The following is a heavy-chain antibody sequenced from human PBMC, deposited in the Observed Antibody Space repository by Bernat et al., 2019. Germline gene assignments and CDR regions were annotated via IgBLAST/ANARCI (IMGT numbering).Heavy chain of an antibody. D-gene: IGHD3-9*01. CDR1: GYTFTSYG. CDR2: ISAYNGNT. Sequence: QVQLVQSGAEVKKPGASVKVSCKASGYTFTSYGISWVRQAPGQGLEWMGWISAYNGNTNYAQKLQGRVTMTTDTSTSTAYMELRSLRSDDTAVYYCARVANYDILTGYYLPHSYDDWGQGTLVTVSS. J-gene: IGHJ4*02. V-gene: IGHV1-18*01. CDR3: ARVANYDILTGYYLPHSYDD.